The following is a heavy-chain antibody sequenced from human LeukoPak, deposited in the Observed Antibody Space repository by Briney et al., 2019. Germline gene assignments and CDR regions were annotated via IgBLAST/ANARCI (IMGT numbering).Heavy chain of an antibody. CDR2: IIPIFGTA. J-gene: IGHJ5*02. D-gene: IGHD4-17*01. CDR1: GGTFSSYA. Sequence: ASVKVSCKASGGTFSSYAISWVRQAPGQGLEWMGGIIPIFGTANYAQKFQGRVTITADKSTSTAYMELSSLRSEDTAVYYCARGGTTVTSLHWFDPWGQGTLVTVSS. CDR3: ARGGTTVTSLHWFDP. V-gene: IGHV1-69*06.